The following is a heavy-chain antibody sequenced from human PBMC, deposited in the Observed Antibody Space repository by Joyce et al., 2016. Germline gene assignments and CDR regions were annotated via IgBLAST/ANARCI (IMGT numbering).Heavy chain of an antibody. CDR1: GFSFSRYF. J-gene: IGHJ3*02. V-gene: IGHV3-30*04. Sequence: QVHLVESGGGVVQPGRSLRLSCAASGFSFSRYFMHWVRQAPGKGLQWVAYITYDGGNKDYADSVKGRFTISRDNSKNTLYLQMNSLRPEDTAVYYCAREEDAFDIWGQGTMVTVSS. CDR2: ITYDGGNK. CDR3: AREEDAFDI.